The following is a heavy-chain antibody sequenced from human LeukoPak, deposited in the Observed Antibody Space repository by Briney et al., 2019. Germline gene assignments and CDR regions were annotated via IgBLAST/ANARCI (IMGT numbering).Heavy chain of an antibody. J-gene: IGHJ2*01. V-gene: IGHV4-59*08. Sequence: PSETLSLTCTVSGGSISSHYWSWIRQPPGKGLEWIGYIYYSGSTNYNPSLKSRVTISIDTSKNQFSLKLSSVTAAGTAVYYCAGVRYWYFDLWGRGTLVTVSS. CDR3: AGVRYWYFDL. CDR2: IYYSGST. D-gene: IGHD2-8*01. CDR1: GGSISSHY.